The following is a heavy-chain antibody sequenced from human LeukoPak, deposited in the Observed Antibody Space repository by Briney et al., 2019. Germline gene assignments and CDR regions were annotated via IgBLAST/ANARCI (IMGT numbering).Heavy chain of an antibody. J-gene: IGHJ4*02. CDR1: GFTFSSYS. V-gene: IGHV3-21*01. CDR3: ARGGTYCSSTSCYSPSDY. D-gene: IGHD2-2*01. Sequence: AGGSLRLSCAASGFTFSSYSMNWVRQAPGKGLEWVSSISSSSSYIYYADSAKGRFTISRDNAKNSLYLQMNSLRAEGTAVYYCARGGTYCSSTSCYSPSDYWGQGTLVTVSS. CDR2: ISSSSSYI.